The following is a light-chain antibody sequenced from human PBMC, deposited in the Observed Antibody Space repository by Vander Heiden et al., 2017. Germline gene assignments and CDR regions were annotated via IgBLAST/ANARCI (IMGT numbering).Light chain of an antibody. J-gene: IGLJ3*02. Sequence: QAVLTQPSSLSASPGASASLTCTLRSGINVGTSRIYWYQQKPGSPPQYLLTYKSDSDKQQGSGVPSRFSGPKDSSANAGILLISGLQAEDEADYYCMVWHSSAWVFGGGTKLSVL. CDR1: SGINVGTSR. V-gene: IGLV5-45*03. CDR3: MVWHSSAWV. CDR2: YKSDSDK.